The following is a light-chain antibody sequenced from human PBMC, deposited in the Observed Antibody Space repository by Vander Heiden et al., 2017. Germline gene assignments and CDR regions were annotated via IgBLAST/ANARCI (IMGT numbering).Light chain of an antibody. J-gene: IGLJ1*01. CDR1: RSDVGDHNH. CDR2: EVN. V-gene: IGLV2-14*01. Sequence: QSALTQPASVSGFPGQSITISCTGTRSDVGDHNHVSWYQQHRGKVPKFLIYEVNNRPSGVSNRFSGSKSGNTASLTISGLQAEDEADYYCSSYTSSSTLVFGTGTKVTVL. CDR3: SSYTSSSTLV.